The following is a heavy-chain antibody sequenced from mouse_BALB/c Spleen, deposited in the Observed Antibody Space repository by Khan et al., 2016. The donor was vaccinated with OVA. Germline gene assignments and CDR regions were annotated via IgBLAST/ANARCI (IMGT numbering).Heavy chain of an antibody. Sequence: QIQLVQSGAELAKPGASVKMSCKASGYTFINYWILWVKQRPGQGLEWIGYINPSTGYTEYNQNFKDKATLTADKSSSTAYMQLSSLTSEDSAVYYCARRGQRWDFDYWGQGTTVTVSS. CDR3: ARRGQRWDFDY. D-gene: IGHD2-3*01. CDR2: INPSTGYT. V-gene: IGHV1-7*01. CDR1: GYTFINYW. J-gene: IGHJ2*01.